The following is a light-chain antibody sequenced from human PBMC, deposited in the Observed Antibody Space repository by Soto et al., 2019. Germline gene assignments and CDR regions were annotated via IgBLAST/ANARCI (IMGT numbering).Light chain of an antibody. CDR3: QQYNSYPIT. V-gene: IGKV1-5*03. J-gene: IGKJ5*01. CDR2: WAS. CDR1: QSIGRW. Sequence: DIPMTQSPSTLSASVGDRVTITCRASQSIGRWLAWYQQKPRKAPNLLIYWASSLKSGVPSRFSGSGSGTEFTLTISSLQPDDFATYYCQQYNSYPITFGQGTRLEIK.